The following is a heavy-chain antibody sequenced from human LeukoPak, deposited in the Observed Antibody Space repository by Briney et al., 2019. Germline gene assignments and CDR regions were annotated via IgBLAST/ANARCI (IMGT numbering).Heavy chain of an antibody. J-gene: IGHJ4*02. CDR1: GFTFSSYG. CDR2: ISSSSSYI. Sequence: GGSLRLSCAASGFTFSSYGMHWVRQAPGKGLEWVSSISSSSSYIYYADSVKGRFTISRDNSKNTLYLQMNSLRAEDTAVYYCAKDLGYSYGSFDYWGQGTLVTVSS. D-gene: IGHD5-18*01. CDR3: AKDLGYSYGSFDY. V-gene: IGHV3-21*01.